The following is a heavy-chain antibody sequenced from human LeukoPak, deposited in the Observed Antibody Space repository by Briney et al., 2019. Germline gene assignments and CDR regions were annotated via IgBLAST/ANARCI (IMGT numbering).Heavy chain of an antibody. CDR3: ARYGQGDWFDP. CDR2: ISAYNGNT. D-gene: IGHD3-10*01. J-gene: IGHJ5*02. CDR1: GYTFTSYG. V-gene: IGHV1-18*01. Sequence: ASVKVSCKASGYTFTSYGISWVRQAPGQGLEWMGWISAYNGNTNYAQKLQGRVTVTTDTSTSTAHMELRSLRSDDTAVYYCARYGQGDWFDPWGQGTLVTVSS.